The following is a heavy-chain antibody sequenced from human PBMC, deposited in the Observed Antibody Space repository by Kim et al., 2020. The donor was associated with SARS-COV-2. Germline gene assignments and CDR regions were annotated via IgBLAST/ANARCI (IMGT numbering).Heavy chain of an antibody. CDR1: GFTFDDYA. V-gene: IGHV3-9*01. Sequence: GGSLRLSCATSGFTFDDYAMHWVRQAPGKGLEWVSGISWNSGSIGYADSVKGRFTISRDNAKNSLYLQMNSLRAEDTALYYCAKGLAAAGTGYWGQGTLV. CDR3: AKGLAAAGTGY. D-gene: IGHD6-13*01. J-gene: IGHJ4*02. CDR2: ISWNSGSI.